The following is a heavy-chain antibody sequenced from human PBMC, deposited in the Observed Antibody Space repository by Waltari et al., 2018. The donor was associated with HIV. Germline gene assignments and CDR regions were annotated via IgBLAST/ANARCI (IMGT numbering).Heavy chain of an antibody. Sequence: QVHLVQSGAEVKKPGSSVKVSCKASGGAFFSHSFNWGRQAPGQGLEWMGRAIPMFGTANYARKFQGRVTITADKSTTTAYMELNGLRIDDTAVYYCASARETMGVDFDSWGQGTLVTVS. CDR1: GGAFFSHS. V-gene: IGHV1-69*08. CDR2: AIPMFGTA. CDR3: ASARETMGVDFDS. D-gene: IGHD3-3*01. J-gene: IGHJ5*01.